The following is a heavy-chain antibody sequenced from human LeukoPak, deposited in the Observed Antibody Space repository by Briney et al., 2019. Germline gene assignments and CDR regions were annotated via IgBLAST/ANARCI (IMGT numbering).Heavy chain of an antibody. V-gene: IGHV3-21*04. CDR1: GFTFSSYS. CDR2: ISSSSSYI. D-gene: IGHD6-13*01. Sequence: GGSLRLSCAASGFTFSSYSMNWVRQAPGKGLEWVSSISSSSSYIYYADSVKGRFTISRDNAKNSLYLQMNSLRAEDTAVYYCAKDRGGVYSYDAFDIWGQGTMVTVSS. CDR3: AKDRGGVYSYDAFDI. J-gene: IGHJ3*02.